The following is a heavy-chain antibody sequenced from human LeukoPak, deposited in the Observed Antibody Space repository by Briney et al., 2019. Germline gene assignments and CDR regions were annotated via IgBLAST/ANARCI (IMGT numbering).Heavy chain of an antibody. CDR1: GFTFSNAW. V-gene: IGHV3-15*01. J-gene: IGHJ4*02. Sequence: GGSLRLSCAASGFTFSNAWMSWVRQAPGKGLEWVGRIKSKTDGGTTDYAAPVKGRFTISRDDSKNTLYLQMNSLKTEDTAVYYCTTGKWERPSGDYWGQGTLVTVSS. D-gene: IGHD1-26*01. CDR2: IKSKTDGGTT. CDR3: TTGKWERPSGDY.